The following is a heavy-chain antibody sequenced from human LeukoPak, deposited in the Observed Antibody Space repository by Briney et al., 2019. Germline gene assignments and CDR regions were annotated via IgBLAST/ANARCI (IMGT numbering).Heavy chain of an antibody. D-gene: IGHD5-18*01. CDR1: GGSISSYY. Sequence: KPSETLSLTCTVSGGSISSYYWSWIRQPPGKGLEWIGYISYSGSTNYNPSLKSRVTTSLDTSNNQLSLKLTSVTAADTAVYYCATHRYNYANLDQWGQGTLVTVSS. V-gene: IGHV4-59*08. J-gene: IGHJ4*02. CDR2: ISYSGST. CDR3: ATHRYNYANLDQ.